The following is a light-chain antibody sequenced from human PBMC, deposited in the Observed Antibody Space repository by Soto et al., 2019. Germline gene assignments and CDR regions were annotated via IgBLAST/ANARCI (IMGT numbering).Light chain of an antibody. J-gene: IGKJ3*01. Sequence: EIVLTQSLGTLSLSPGERATLSCRASQSISSSYLAWYQQRPGQAPRLLIFGASYRATGIPDRFSGSGSGTDFTLTISRLEPEDFAVYYCQHYSSSPPEFTFGPGTKVDSK. CDR2: GAS. V-gene: IGKV3-20*01. CDR1: QSISSSY. CDR3: QHYSSSPPEFT.